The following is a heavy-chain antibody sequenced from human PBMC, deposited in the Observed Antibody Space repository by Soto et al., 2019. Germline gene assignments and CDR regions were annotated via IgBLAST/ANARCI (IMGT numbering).Heavy chain of an antibody. CDR3: ARERYGMDV. CDR2: ISAYNGNT. Sequence: ASVKVSCKASGYTFTSYGISWVRQAPGQGLEWMGWISAYNGNTNYAQKLQGRVTITRDTSASTAYMELSSLRSEDTAVYYCARERYGMDVWGQGTTVTVSS. J-gene: IGHJ6*02. V-gene: IGHV1-18*01. CDR1: GYTFTSYG.